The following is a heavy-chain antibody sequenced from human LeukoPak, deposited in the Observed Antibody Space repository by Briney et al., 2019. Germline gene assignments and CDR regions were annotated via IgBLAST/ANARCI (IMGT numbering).Heavy chain of an antibody. CDR1: ASSISDSY. V-gene: IGHV4-59*08. CDR2: IHYSGGT. Sequence: PSETLSLTCTVSASSISDSYWSWIRQSLGKGLEWAGQIHYSGGTIYNPSLRGRVTISLDTSKTLLSLELSSVTATDTAAYYCARHGTGQKAFDIWGHGTTVSVSS. J-gene: IGHJ3*02. CDR3: ARHGTGQKAFDI. D-gene: IGHD1-14*01.